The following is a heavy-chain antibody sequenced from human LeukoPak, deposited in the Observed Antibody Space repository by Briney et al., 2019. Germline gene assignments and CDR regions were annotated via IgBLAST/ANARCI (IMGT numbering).Heavy chain of an antibody. D-gene: IGHD2-2*01. CDR1: GYTFTSYG. CDR3: ARMTLGYCSSTSCFPNGWFDP. V-gene: IGHV7-4-1*02. J-gene: IGHJ5*02. CDR2: INTNTGNP. Sequence: ASVKVSCKASGYTFTSYGISWVRQAPGQGLEWMGWINTNTGNPTYAQGFTGRFVFSLDTSVSTAYLQISSLKAEDTAVYYCARMTLGYCSSTSCFPNGWFDPWGQGTLVTVSS.